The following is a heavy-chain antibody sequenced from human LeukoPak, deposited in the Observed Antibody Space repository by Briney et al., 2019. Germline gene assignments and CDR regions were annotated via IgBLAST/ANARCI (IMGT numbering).Heavy chain of an antibody. CDR2: ISSSGSTI. CDR3: VRVGEDYGDRWDF. Sequence: GGSLRLSCAASGSTFSDYYMSWIRQAPGKGLEWVSYISSSGSTIYYADSVKGRFTISRDNAKNSLYLQMNSLRAEDTAVYYCVRVGEDYGDRWDFWGQGTLVTVSS. D-gene: IGHD4-17*01. V-gene: IGHV3-11*04. J-gene: IGHJ4*02. CDR1: GSTFSDYY.